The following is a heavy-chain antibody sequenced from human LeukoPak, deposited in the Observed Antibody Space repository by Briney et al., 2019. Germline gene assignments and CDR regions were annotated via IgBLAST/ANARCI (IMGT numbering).Heavy chain of an antibody. CDR1: GFTFSSYA. D-gene: IGHD3-10*01. Sequence: GGSLRLSCAASGFTFSSYAMSWVRQAPGKGLEWVSGISGSGGSKYYADSVKGRFTIFRDNSKNTLYLQMNSLRAEDTAVYYCAKGDYGSGSPIDYWGQGTLVTVSS. J-gene: IGHJ4*02. V-gene: IGHV3-23*01. CDR3: AKGDYGSGSPIDY. CDR2: ISGSGGSK.